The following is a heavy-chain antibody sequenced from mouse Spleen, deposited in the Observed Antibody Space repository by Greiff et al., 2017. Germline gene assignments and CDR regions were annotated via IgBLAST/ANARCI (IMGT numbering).Heavy chain of an antibody. CDR3: AKSLYGSSSHWYFDV. D-gene: IGHD1-1*01. Sequence: VKLMESGPGLVQPSQSLSITCTVSGFSLTSYGVHWVRQSPGKGLEWLGVIWRGGSTDYNAAFMSRLSITKDNSKSQVFFKMNSLQADDTAIYYCAKSLYGSSSHWYFDVWGTGTTVTVSS. V-gene: IGHV2-5*01. CDR2: IWRGGST. J-gene: IGHJ1*03. CDR1: GFSLTSYG.